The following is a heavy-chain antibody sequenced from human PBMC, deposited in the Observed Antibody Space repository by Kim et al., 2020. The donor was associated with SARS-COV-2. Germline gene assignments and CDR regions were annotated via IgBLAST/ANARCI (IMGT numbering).Heavy chain of an antibody. V-gene: IGHV3-72*01. CDR3: TRVIGLMTFHH. Sequence: TEYAASVKGRSTISRDDSKTSLYLQMNSLKTEDTAVYYCTRVIGLMTFHHWGQGTLVIVSS. D-gene: IGHD3-16*01. J-gene: IGHJ1*01. CDR2: T.